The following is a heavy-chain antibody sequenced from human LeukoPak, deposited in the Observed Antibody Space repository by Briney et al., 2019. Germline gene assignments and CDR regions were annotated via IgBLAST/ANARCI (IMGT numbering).Heavy chain of an antibody. D-gene: IGHD6-19*01. CDR3: AKGYSSGWYDGDAFDI. CDR1: GFTFSSHW. CDR2: ISWNSGSI. J-gene: IGHJ3*02. V-gene: IGHV3-9*03. Sequence: GGSLRLSCAASGFTFSSHWMHWVRQAPGKGLEWVSGISWNSGSIGYADSVKGRFTISRDNAKNSLYLQVNSLRAEDMALYYCAKGYSSGWYDGDAFDIWGQGTMVTVSS.